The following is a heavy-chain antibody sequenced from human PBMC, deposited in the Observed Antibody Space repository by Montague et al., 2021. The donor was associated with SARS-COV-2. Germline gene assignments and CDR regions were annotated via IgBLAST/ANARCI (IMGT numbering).Heavy chain of an antibody. CDR3: VRDHPYGGPRGAYDI. CDR1: GGSITGYY. J-gene: IGHJ3*02. CDR2: IYEGGAV. V-gene: IGHV4-59*01. D-gene: IGHD4-23*01. Sequence: SETLSLTCTVSGGSITGYYYSWLRRSPGKGLEWIAYIYEGGAVNXKPSLVSRVTISTDTSKNQLSLKVNSVTAADTAVYYCVRDHPYGGPRGAYDIWGQGTVVTVSS.